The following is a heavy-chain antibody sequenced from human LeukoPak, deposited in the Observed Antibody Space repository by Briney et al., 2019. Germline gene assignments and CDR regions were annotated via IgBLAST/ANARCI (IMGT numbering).Heavy chain of an antibody. V-gene: IGHV1-8*01. CDR1: GYTFTTYD. J-gene: IGHJ4*02. D-gene: IGHD6-13*01. Sequence: GASVTVSFKASGYTFTTYDITWVRQATGQGLEWMGWMNPNSANTGYAQKFQGRVTMTRNNSINTAYMELSSLRSEDTAVYYCARGVRNLLVSDYWGQGTLVTVSS. CDR3: ARGVRNLLVSDY. CDR2: MNPNSANT.